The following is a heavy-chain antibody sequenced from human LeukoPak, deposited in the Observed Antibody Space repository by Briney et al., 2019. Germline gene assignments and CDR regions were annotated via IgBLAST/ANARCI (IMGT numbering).Heavy chain of an antibody. D-gene: IGHD3-22*01. CDR3: ARDTGRGYYYDSSPNY. CDR1: GYTFTSYG. V-gene: IGHV1-18*01. Sequence: ASVKVSCKASGYTFTSYGISWVRQAPGQGLEWMGWISAYNGNTNYAQKLQGRVTMTTDTSTSTAYMGLRSLRSDDTAVYYCARDTGRGYYYDSSPNYWGQGTLVTVSS. J-gene: IGHJ4*02. CDR2: ISAYNGNT.